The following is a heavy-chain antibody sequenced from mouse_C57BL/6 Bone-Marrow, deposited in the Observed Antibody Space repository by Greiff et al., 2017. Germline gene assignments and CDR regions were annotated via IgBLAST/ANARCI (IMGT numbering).Heavy chain of an antibody. CDR1: GFTFSNYW. V-gene: IGHV6-3*01. CDR3: TAFYAMDY. Sequence: EVKVVESGGGLVQPGGSLKLSCVASGFTFSNYWMNWVRQSPEKGLEWVAQIRLKSDNYATPYAESVKGRFTISRDDSNRSVYLQMNNLRAEDTGIYYCTAFYAMDYWGQGTSVTVSS. J-gene: IGHJ4*01. CDR2: IRLKSDNYAT.